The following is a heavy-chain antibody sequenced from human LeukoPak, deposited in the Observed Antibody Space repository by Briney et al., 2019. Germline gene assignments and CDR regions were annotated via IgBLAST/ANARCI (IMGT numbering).Heavy chain of an antibody. D-gene: IGHD2-2*01. V-gene: IGHV3-21*01. CDR3: ARDIVVPAASGRYFDY. Sequence: SGGSLRLSCAASGFTFSSYSMNWGRQAPGKGREWVSSISSSSSYIYYAVSVKGRFTISRDNSKHTLYLQMNSLRPEDTAVYYCARDIVVPAASGRYFDYWGQGTLITVPS. CDR1: GFTFSSYS. CDR2: ISSSSSYI. J-gene: IGHJ4*02.